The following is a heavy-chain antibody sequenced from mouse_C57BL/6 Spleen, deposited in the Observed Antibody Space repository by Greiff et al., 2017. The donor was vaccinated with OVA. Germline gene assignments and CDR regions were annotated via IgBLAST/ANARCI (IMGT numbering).Heavy chain of an antibody. CDR1: GYTFTSYG. V-gene: IGHV1-81*01. D-gene: IGHD2-2*01. CDR2: IYPRSGNT. Sequence: QVQLQQSGAELARPGASVKLSCKASGYTFTSYGISWVKQRTGQGLEWIGEIYPRSGNTYYNEKFKGKATLTADKSSSTAYMELRSLTSEDSAVYFCARGAPSTMVTTDFDDWGQGTTLTVSS. J-gene: IGHJ2*01. CDR3: ARGAPSTMVTTDFDD.